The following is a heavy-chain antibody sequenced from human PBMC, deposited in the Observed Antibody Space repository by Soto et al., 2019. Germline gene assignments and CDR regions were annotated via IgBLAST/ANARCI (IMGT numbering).Heavy chain of an antibody. D-gene: IGHD1-1*01. CDR3: ARGRYGDY. V-gene: IGHV1-18*01. CDR2: ISAHNGNT. CDR1: GYTFTSYG. J-gene: IGHJ4*02. Sequence: QVHLVQSGAEVKKPGASVKVSCKGSGYTFTSYGITWVRQAPGQGLEWMGWISAHNGNTDYAPNLQCRVTVTRDTSTSTAYMELRSLRSDDTAVYYCARGRYGDYWGQGALVTVSS.